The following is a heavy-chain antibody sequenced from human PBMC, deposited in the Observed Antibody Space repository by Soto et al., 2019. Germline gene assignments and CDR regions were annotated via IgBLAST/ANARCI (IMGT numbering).Heavy chain of an antibody. D-gene: IGHD7-27*01. Sequence: EVQVVESGGGLVQPGGSLRLSCAASGFTVSSNHMSWVRQAPGKGLEWVSVFYSGGRTYYADSVKGRFTISRDNSKNTLFLQMNSLRAEDTAVYYCARDLGILAFDIWGQGTMVTVSS. CDR1: GFTVSSNH. CDR3: ARDLGILAFDI. CDR2: FYSGGRT. J-gene: IGHJ3*02. V-gene: IGHV3-66*01.